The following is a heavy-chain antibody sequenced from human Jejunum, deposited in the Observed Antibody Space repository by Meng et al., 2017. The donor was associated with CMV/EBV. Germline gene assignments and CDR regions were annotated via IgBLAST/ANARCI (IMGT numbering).Heavy chain of an antibody. CDR1: GGSVRCGSYY. Sequence: CAVSGGSVRCGSYYWRWIPQPPGKGLEFIGYIYYNGNTNYNPSLMRRVTISLDTSQNHFSLKLTSVTAADTAVYYCARGTWAAAPSDYWGQGFLVTVSS. V-gene: IGHV4-61*03. CDR3: ARGTWAAAPSDY. CDR2: IYYNGNT. D-gene: IGHD1-1*01. J-gene: IGHJ4*02.